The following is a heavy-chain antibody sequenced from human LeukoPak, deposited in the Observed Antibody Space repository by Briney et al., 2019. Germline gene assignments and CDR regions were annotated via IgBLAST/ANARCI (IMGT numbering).Heavy chain of an antibody. CDR1: GGSINNYY. V-gene: IGHV4-59*08. Sequence: SETLSLTCTVSGGSINNYYWSWTRQPPGKGLEWVGYVYYSGITNSNASLKSRVTISVDTSKNQFFLKLTSVTAADTAVYFCARHLYDYYFDYWGQGTLVTVSS. D-gene: IGHD3-3*01. CDR3: ARHLYDYYFDY. J-gene: IGHJ4*02. CDR2: VYYSGIT.